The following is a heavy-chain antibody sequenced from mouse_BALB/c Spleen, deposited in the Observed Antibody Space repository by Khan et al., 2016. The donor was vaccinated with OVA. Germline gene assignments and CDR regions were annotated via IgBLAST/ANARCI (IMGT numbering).Heavy chain of an antibody. CDR3: ARSGYGSLAY. J-gene: IGHJ2*01. V-gene: IGHV1-77*01. CDR1: GYTFNDYI. Sequence: QVQLQQSGPVLVKPGASVKMSCKASGYTFNDYIINWVRQRTGQGLEWIGQIYPGSGSTYYNEKFKGKATLTADKSSNTAYIQLRSLPSEDSAVYFCARSGYGSLAYWGQGTTLTVSS. D-gene: IGHD1-1*01. CDR2: IYPGSGST.